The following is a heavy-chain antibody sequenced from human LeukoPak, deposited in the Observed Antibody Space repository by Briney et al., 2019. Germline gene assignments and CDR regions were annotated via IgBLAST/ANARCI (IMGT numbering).Heavy chain of an antibody. V-gene: IGHV4-34*01. CDR2: IYYSGST. J-gene: IGHJ4*02. Sequence: SETLSLTCAVYGGSFSGYYWSWIRQPPGKGLEWIGSIYYSGSTYYNPPLKSRVTISVDTSKNQFSLKLSSVTAADTAVYYCARPSSSWYGPSGYFDYWGQGTLVTVSS. CDR3: ARPSSSWYGPSGYFDY. D-gene: IGHD6-13*01. CDR1: GGSFSGYY.